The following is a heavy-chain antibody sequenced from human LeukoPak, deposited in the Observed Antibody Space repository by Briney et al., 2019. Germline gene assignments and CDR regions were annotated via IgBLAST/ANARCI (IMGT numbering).Heavy chain of an antibody. V-gene: IGHV3-66*01. CDR2: IYSGGST. D-gene: IGHD1-26*01. J-gene: IGHJ4*02. CDR1: GFTVSSNY. CDR3: AREENSGRYYLDY. Sequence: GGSLRLSCAASGFTVSSNYMSWVRQAPGKGLEWVSVIYSGGSTYYADSVKGRFTISRDNYKNTLYLQMNSLRAEDTAVYYCAREENSGRYYLDYCGQGTLVTVSS.